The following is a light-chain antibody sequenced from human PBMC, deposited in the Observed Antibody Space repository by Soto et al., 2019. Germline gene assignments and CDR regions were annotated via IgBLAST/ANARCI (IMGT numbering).Light chain of an antibody. CDR2: EVS. J-gene: IGLJ1*01. CDR3: CSYTSTSSLVV. CDR1: SSDVGGYNY. Sequence: QSALTQPASVSGSPGQSITISCTGTSSDVGGYNYVSWYQQHPGKAPKLMINEVSNRPSGVSNRFSGSKSGNTASLTISGLRAEDEADYYCCSYTSTSSLVVFGSGTKVTVL. V-gene: IGLV2-14*01.